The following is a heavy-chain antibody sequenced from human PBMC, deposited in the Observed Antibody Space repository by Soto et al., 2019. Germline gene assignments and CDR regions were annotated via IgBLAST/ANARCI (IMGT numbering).Heavy chain of an antibody. CDR3: ARVHFEHYYHYYMDV. CDR1: GFTFSDYY. CDR2: ISTSGTTT. Sequence: PGGSLRLSCAASGFTFSDYYMTWIRQAPGKGLEWVSYISTSGTTTYYAESVKGRFTISRDNAQNSLYLQMNSLRAEDTAVYYCARVHFEHYYHYYMDVWGKGNTVTVSS. J-gene: IGHJ6*03. D-gene: IGHD3-9*01. V-gene: IGHV3-11*01.